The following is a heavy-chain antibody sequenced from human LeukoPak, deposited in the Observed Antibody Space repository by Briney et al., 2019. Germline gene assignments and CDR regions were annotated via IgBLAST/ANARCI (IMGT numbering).Heavy chain of an antibody. V-gene: IGHV1-58*01. CDR3: AAGVNVWFGELYRLDY. D-gene: IGHD3-10*01. J-gene: IGHJ4*02. CDR1: GSTFTSPA. Sequence: ASVKVPCKASGSTFTSPAVQRGRQARGQRLEWIGWIVVGSGNTNYAQKFQERVTITRDMSTSTAYMELSSLRSEDTAVYYCAAGVNVWFGELYRLDYWGQGTLVTVSS. CDR2: IVVGSGNT.